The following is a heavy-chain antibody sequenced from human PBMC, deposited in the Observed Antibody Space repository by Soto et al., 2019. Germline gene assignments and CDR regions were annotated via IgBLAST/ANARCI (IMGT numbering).Heavy chain of an antibody. Sequence: PGESLKISCKGSGYSFTNYWIGWVRQMPGKGLEWMGIIYPGDSDTRYSPSFQGQITISADKSISTAYLQWSSLKASDTAIYYCASPAYYGGNGNFDYWGQGTLVTVSS. V-gene: IGHV5-51*01. CDR3: ASPAYYGGNGNFDY. CDR2: IYPGDSDT. CDR1: GYSFTNYW. D-gene: IGHD4-17*01. J-gene: IGHJ4*02.